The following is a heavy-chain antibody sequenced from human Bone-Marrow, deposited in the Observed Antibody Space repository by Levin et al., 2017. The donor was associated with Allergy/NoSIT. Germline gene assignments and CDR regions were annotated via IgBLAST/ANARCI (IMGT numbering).Heavy chain of an antibody. CDR1: GYSIRRGYY. D-gene: IGHD3-16*01. CDR3: ARAEVGDFDF. J-gene: IGHJ4*02. Sequence: SETLSLTCSVSGYSIRRGYYWGWIRQPPGKTLEWIGRIYHDGSASYNPSLKSRVAMSVDTTKNQFSLQLTSVTAADTAVYYCARAEVGDFDFWGQGVLISVSS. V-gene: IGHV4-38-2*02. CDR2: IYHDGSA.